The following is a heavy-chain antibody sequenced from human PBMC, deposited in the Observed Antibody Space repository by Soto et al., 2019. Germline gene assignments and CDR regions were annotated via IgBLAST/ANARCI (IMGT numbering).Heavy chain of an antibody. CDR3: ARVPDR. CDR2: IYHSGST. Sequence: SETPSLTCAVSGGSISSGGYSWSWIRQPPGKGLEWIGYIYHSGSTYYNPSLKSRATISVDRSKNQFSLKLSSVTAADTAVYYCARVPDRWGQGTLVTVSS. D-gene: IGHD2-2*01. V-gene: IGHV4-30-2*01. CDR1: GGSISSGGYS. J-gene: IGHJ5*02.